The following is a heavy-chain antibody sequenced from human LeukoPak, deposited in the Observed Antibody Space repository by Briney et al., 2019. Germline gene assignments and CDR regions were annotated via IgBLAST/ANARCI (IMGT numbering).Heavy chain of an antibody. CDR3: ARRADGYNSGFLDF. Sequence: PSETLSLTCAVYGGSFSSYYWTWIRQSPGKGLEWIGYIHYSGNTFSNPALKSRVTISIDTPKNQFSLQLRSVTAEDTAVYFCARRADGYNSGFLDFWGPGTMVTVSS. CDR2: IHYSGNT. D-gene: IGHD5-24*01. CDR1: GGSFSSYY. J-gene: IGHJ3*01. V-gene: IGHV4-59*08.